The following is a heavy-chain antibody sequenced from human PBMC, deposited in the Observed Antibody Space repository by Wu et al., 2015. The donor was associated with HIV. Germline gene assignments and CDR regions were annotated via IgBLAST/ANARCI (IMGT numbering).Heavy chain of an antibody. V-gene: IGHV1-18*01. D-gene: IGHD3-22*01. J-gene: IGHJ4*02. CDR2: ISAYNGNT. Sequence: VQLVQSGGEVKEPGASVKVACKASGYIFSDYGINWVRQAPGQGLEWMGWISAYNGNTKYSQKFQGRVTLTTETSTSTAYMELRSLRSDDTAVYYCARGHYYDSSSSPMFWGLGTLVTVSS. CDR3: ARGHYYDSSSSPMF. CDR1: GYIFSDYG.